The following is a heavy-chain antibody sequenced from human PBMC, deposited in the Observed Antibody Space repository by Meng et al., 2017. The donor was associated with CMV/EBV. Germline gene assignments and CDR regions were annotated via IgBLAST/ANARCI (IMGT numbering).Heavy chain of an antibody. D-gene: IGHD3-22*01. J-gene: IGHJ3*02. CDR1: GFTFSSYS. CDR3: ARDRWDSSGGHAFDI. CDR2: ISSSSSYI. Sequence: GGPLRLSCAASGFTFSSYSMNWVRQAPGKGLEWVSSISSSSSYIYYADSVKGRFTISRDNAKNSLYLQMNSLRAEDTAVYYCARDRWDSSGGHAFDIWGQGTMVTVSS. V-gene: IGHV3-21*01.